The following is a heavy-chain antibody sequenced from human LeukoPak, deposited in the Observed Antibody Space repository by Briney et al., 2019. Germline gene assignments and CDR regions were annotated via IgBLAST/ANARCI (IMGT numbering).Heavy chain of an antibody. V-gene: IGHV1-18*01. CDR2: INPYNGNT. D-gene: IGHD3-10*01. CDR3: AREIFGNFDY. J-gene: IGHJ4*02. CDR1: GYTFTTYG. Sequence: GASVKVSCKASGYTFTTYGISWVRQAPGQGLEWMGWINPYNGNTNYAQRLQGRVTMTTDTSTSTAYMELRSLRSDDTAVYYCAREIFGNFDYWGQGHLVTVSS.